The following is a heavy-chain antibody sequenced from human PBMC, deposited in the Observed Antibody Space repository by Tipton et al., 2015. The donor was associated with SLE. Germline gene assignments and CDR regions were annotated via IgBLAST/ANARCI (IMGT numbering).Heavy chain of an antibody. D-gene: IGHD6-19*01. CDR1: GGSIRSSSSY. CDR2: IFYSGST. J-gene: IGHJ1*01. V-gene: IGHV4-39*07. Sequence: TLSLTCTVSGGSIRSSSSYWGWIRQPPGKGLGWIGSIFYSGSTPYNPSLKSRVTISVDTSKNQFSLKLSSVTAADTAVYYCARHGLQWLTPAEYFQYWGQGTLITVSP. CDR3: ARHGLQWLTPAEYFQY.